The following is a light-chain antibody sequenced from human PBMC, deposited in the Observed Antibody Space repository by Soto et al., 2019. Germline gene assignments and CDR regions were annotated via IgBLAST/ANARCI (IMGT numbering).Light chain of an antibody. J-gene: IGKJ2*01. CDR1: QSVRSTF. CDR2: VAS. Sequence: VLPQSPDTLSLSPGDRATLSCRASQSVRSTFLAWYQQKPGQAPRLLIYVASNRAAGIPERFSGSASGTEFTLPISRLEPDDSAVYYCQQYHDSPMNTFGQGTKLHIK. V-gene: IGKV3-20*01. CDR3: QQYHDSPMNT.